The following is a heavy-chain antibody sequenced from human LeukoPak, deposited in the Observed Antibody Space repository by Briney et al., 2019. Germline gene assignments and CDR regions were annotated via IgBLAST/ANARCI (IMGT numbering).Heavy chain of an antibody. Sequence: PGGSLRLSCVASGFAFDDYAMHWVRQAPGQGLEWVSGISWSSNTIGYAESVKGRFTVSRDNAKNSVYLQMNSLRTEDTALYYCAKELFGTGMDVWGRGTTVTVSS. CDR2: ISWSSNTI. CDR1: GFAFDDYA. V-gene: IGHV3-9*01. J-gene: IGHJ6*02. D-gene: IGHD3-10*02. CDR3: AKELFGTGMDV.